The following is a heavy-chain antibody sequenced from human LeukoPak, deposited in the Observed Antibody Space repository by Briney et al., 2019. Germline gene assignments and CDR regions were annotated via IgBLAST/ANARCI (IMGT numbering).Heavy chain of an antibody. CDR1: GFTFSTYW. J-gene: IGHJ1*01. V-gene: IGHV3-74*01. CDR2: IKSDGGT. D-gene: IGHD3-22*01. CDR3: ARAPSEIGGYYPEYLRH. Sequence: GGSLRLSCAASGFTFSTYWMHWVRHAPGKGLVWVSRIKSDGGTNYADSVKGRFTISRDNAKKTVSLQMNSLRPEDTGVYYCARAPSEIGGYYPEYLRHWGQGTLVTVSS.